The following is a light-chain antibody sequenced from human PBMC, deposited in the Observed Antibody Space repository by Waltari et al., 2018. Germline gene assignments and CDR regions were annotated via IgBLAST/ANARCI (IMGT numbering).Light chain of an antibody. V-gene: IGLV2-14*03. CDR3: SSYTTSSTVYV. CDR1: SSDVGTYDY. Sequence: QSALTQPASVSGSPGQSITISCTGTSSDVGTYDYVSWYQQPPGQAPKLMIYDVTKPPSGIANRFSGAKSGNTASLTSSGLEAEDEADYYCSSYTTSSTVYVFGTGTKVTVL. J-gene: IGLJ1*01. CDR2: DVT.